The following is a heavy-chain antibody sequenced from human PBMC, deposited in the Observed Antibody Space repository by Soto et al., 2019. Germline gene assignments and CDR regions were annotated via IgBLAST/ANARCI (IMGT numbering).Heavy chain of an antibody. CDR1: GYSFTSYD. V-gene: IGHV1-8*01. CDR3: ARYPYTSYCSDGSCSYDAFDI. D-gene: IGHD2-15*01. CDR2: MNPNSGNT. Sequence: QVQMVQSGAEVKKPGASVKVSCRASGYSFTSYDVNWVRQATGQGLEWMGWMNPNSGNTAFAQKFQGRVTMTRDTPITTAEMELSGLRSEDTAVYYCARYPYTSYCSDGSCSYDAFDIWGQGTVVTVSS. J-gene: IGHJ3*02.